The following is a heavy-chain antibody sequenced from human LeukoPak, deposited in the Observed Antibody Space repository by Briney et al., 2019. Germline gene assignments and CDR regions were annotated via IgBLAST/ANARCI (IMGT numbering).Heavy chain of an antibody. CDR3: AREGLPEHVGVGAANY. Sequence: PGGSLRLSCAASGFTFSSYWMSWVRQAPGKGLEWVANIKQDGSEKYYVDSVKGRFTISRDNAKNSLYLQMNSLRAEDTAVYYCAREGLPEHVGVGAANYWGQGTLVTVSS. CDR1: GFTFSSYW. D-gene: IGHD1-26*01. CDR2: IKQDGSEK. J-gene: IGHJ4*02. V-gene: IGHV3-7*01.